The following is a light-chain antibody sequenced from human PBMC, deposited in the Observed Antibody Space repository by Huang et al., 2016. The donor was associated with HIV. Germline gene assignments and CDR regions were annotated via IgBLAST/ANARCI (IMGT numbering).Light chain of an antibody. V-gene: IGKV3D-15*01. CDR2: DTS. CDR3: QQYDKWPPGLT. J-gene: IGKJ4*01. CDR1: KNGRNN. Sequence: EIKMTQSPATLSVSPGGRVTLSCRASKNGRNNLAWYQQKTGQAPRILIYDTSTRASGIPARFSCSGSGTEFTLTISGLQSEDFAIDYCQQYDKWPPGLTFGGGTKVEI.